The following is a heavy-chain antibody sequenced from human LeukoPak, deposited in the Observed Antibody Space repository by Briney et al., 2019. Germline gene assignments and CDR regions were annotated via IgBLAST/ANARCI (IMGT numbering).Heavy chain of an antibody. J-gene: IGHJ6*02. Sequence: ASVKVSCKASGYTFTSYDINWVRQATGQGLEWMGWMNPNSGNTGYAQKFQGRVTMTRNTSISTAYMELSSLRSEDTAVYYCARTKLGYCSGGSCYYYGMDVWGQGTTVTVSS. CDR2: MNPNSGNT. V-gene: IGHV1-8*01. D-gene: IGHD2-15*01. CDR1: GYTFTSYD. CDR3: ARTKLGYCSGGSCYYYGMDV.